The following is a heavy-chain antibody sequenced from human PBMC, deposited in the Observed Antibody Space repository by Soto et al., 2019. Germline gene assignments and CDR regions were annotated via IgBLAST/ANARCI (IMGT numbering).Heavy chain of an antibody. CDR1: GFTFSSFG. V-gene: IGHV3-21*01. Sequence: EVQLVESGGGLVKPGGSLRLSCAASGFTFSSFGINWVRQAPGKGLEWVASISGSRHWMYVAGSVKGRFTISRDNAQNSLYLQMNNLRAEDTAVYYCARSRSGSYNGYFDYWGQGTLVTVSS. CDR2: ISGSRHWM. CDR3: ARSRSGSYNGYFDY. D-gene: IGHD1-26*01. J-gene: IGHJ4*02.